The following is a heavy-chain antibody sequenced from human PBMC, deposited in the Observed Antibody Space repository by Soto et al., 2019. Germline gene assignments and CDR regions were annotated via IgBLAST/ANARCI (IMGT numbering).Heavy chain of an antibody. CDR2: ISGSGGST. CDR3: TKLDCYVFWSGHKYYFDY. Sequence: GGSLRLSCAASGFTFSSDAMSWVRQAPGKGLEWVSIISGSGGSTYYADSVKGRFTISRDNSKNTLYLQMNSLRAEDTAVYYCTKLDCYVFWSGHKYYFDYWGRETLVTVSS. V-gene: IGHV3-23*01. CDR1: GFTFSSDA. D-gene: IGHD3-3*01. J-gene: IGHJ4*02.